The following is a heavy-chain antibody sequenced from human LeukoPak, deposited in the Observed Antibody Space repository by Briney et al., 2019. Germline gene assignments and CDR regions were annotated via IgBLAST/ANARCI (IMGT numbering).Heavy chain of an antibody. CDR3: ARDRLLRYFDRLFTPSDAFDI. D-gene: IGHD3-9*01. Sequence: ASVKVSCKASGYTFTSYGISWVRQAPGQGLEWMGWISAYNGNTNYAQKLQGRVTMTTDTSTSTAYMELRSLRSDDTAVYYCARDRLLRYFDRLFTPSDAFDIWGQGTMVTVSS. CDR2: ISAYNGNT. V-gene: IGHV1-18*01. CDR1: GYTFTSYG. J-gene: IGHJ3*02.